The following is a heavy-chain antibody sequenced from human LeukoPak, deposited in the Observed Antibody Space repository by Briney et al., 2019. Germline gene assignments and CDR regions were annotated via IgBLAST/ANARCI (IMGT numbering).Heavy chain of an antibody. D-gene: IGHD3-3*01. CDR3: ARAVLTASGYIWHFDL. CDR1: GDSISSGGYW. V-gene: IGHV4-31*03. J-gene: IGHJ2*01. CDR2: IYYSGST. Sequence: PSETLSLTCTVAGDSISSGGYWSSWIRQYPGKGPEWFGYIYYSGSTYYNPSLRSRVTMSVDTSKNQFSLKLSSVTAADTAVYYCARAVLTASGYIWHFDLWGRGTLVTVSS.